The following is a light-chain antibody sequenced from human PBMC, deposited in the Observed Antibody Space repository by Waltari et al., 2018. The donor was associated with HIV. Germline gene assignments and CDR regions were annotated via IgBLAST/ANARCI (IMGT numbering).Light chain of an antibody. CDR2: EVS. J-gene: IGLJ2*01. CDR3: SSYAGSNDFGV. Sequence: QSALNQPPSASGSPGQSVTISCTGTSSDVGGYNYVSWYQQHPGKAPKLMIYEVSKRPSGFPDRFSGSKSGTPASLTVSGLQAEDEADYYCSSYAGSNDFGVFGGGTKLTVL. V-gene: IGLV2-8*01. CDR1: SSDVGGYNY.